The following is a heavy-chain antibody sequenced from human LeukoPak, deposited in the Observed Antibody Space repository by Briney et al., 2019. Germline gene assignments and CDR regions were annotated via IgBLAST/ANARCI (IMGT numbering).Heavy chain of an antibody. CDR2: ILSDGSNK. V-gene: IGHV3-30-3*01. CDR3: SKGQWLVEQTFDY. D-gene: IGHD6-19*01. Sequence: GGSLRLSCAASGFNFSTFAMHWARQAPGKGLEWVAVILSDGSNKYTADSVKGRFTISRDNSKNTLYLQMNSLRAEDTAVYYCSKGQWLVEQTFDYWGQGTLVTVSS. J-gene: IGHJ4*02. CDR1: GFNFSTFA.